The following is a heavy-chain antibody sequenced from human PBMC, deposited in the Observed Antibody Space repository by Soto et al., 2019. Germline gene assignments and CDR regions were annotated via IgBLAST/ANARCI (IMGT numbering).Heavy chain of an antibody. CDR1: GFTFSSYA. Sequence: PGGSLRLSCAASGFTFSSYAMSWVRQTPGKGLEWVSTLSGSGGTTYYADSVKGQFTISRDNSKSTLYLQMNSLRAEDTAVYYCVKYYGTKDPNGIYSRAQGTWVTVSS. CDR3: VKYYGTKDPNGIYS. CDR2: LSGSGGTT. D-gene: IGHD3-16*01. V-gene: IGHV3-23*01. J-gene: IGHJ5*01.